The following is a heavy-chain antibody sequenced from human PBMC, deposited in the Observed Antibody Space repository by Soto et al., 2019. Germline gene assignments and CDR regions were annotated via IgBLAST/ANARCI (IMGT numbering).Heavy chain of an antibody. D-gene: IGHD4-17*01. Sequence: GGSLRLSCAASGFTFSSYWMSWVRQAPGKGLEWVANIKQDGSEKYYVDSVKGRFTISRDNAKNSLYLQMNSLRAEDTAVYYCATRTLLYGDYWYFDLWGRGTLVTVSS. CDR3: ATRTLLYGDYWYFDL. CDR2: IKQDGSEK. J-gene: IGHJ2*01. V-gene: IGHV3-7*01. CDR1: GFTFSSYW.